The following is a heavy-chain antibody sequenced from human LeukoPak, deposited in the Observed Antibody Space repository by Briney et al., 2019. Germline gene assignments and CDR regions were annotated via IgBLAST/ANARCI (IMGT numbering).Heavy chain of an antibody. CDR1: GYTFTGYY. J-gene: IGHJ3*02. D-gene: IGHD7-27*01. CDR2: INPNSGGT. CDR3: ARDCNWGSLRGAFDI. V-gene: IGHV1-2*02. Sequence: ASVKVSCKASGYTFTGYYMHWVRQAPGQGLEWMGWINPNSGGTNYAQNFQGRVTMTRDTSISTAYMELSRLRSDDTAVYYCARDCNWGSLRGAFDIWGQGTMVTVSS.